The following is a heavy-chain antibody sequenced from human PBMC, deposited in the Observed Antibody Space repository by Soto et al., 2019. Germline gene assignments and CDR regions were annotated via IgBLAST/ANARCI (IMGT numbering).Heavy chain of an antibody. J-gene: IGHJ4*02. CDR2: IGTIGDT. CDR3: VRGQEVGAHFFDS. CDR1: GFTFRSFD. V-gene: IGHV3-13*01. Sequence: EVQLVESGGGLVQPGGSLRLTCAASGFTFRSFDFHWVRQATGKGLEWLATIGTIGDTYYPVSVKGRFTVSRENANSSVSLQMDSLRVGDTAVYFCVRGQEVGAHFFDSWGQGTPVTVSS. D-gene: IGHD2-15*01.